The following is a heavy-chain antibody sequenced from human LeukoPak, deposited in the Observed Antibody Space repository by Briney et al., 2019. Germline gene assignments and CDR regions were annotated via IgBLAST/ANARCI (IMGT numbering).Heavy chain of an antibody. J-gene: IGHJ5*02. D-gene: IGHD1-26*01. Sequence: SETLSLTCTVSGGSISSSSYYWGWIRQPPGKGLEWIGSIYYSGSTYYNPSLKSRFTISVDTPKNQLCLKLSSVTAADTAVYYCARDKVGINWFDPWRQGTLVTVSS. CDR3: ARDKVGINWFDP. CDR1: GGSISSSSYY. CDR2: IYYSGST. V-gene: IGHV4-39*07.